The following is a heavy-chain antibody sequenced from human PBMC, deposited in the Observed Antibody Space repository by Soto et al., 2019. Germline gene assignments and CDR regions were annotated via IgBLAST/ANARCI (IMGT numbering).Heavy chain of an antibody. V-gene: IGHV4-30-4*01. CDR2: IYYSGST. Sequence: QVQLQESGPGLVKPSQTLSLTCTVSGGSISSGDYYWSWIRQPTGKGLEWIGFIYYSGSTYYNPSLKSRVTISVDTSKNQFSLKLSSVTAADTAVYYCARYSYYYDSSGYRPLDYWGQGTLVTVSS. J-gene: IGHJ4*02. D-gene: IGHD3-22*01. CDR1: GGSISSGDYY. CDR3: ARYSYYYDSSGYRPLDY.